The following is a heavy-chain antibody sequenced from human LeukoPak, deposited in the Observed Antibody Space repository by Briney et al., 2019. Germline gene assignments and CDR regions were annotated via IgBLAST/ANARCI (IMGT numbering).Heavy chain of an antibody. D-gene: IGHD6-13*01. CDR1: GGTFSSYA. CDR2: IIPIFGTA. CDR3: ALSSPYSSSWYPYFQH. V-gene: IGHV1-69*05. Sequence: VKVSCTASGGTFSSYAISWVRQAPGQGLEWMGRIIPIFGTANYAQTFQGRVTITTDESTSTAYMELSSLRSEDTAVYYCALSSPYSSSWYPYFQHWGKGTLVTVSS. J-gene: IGHJ1*01.